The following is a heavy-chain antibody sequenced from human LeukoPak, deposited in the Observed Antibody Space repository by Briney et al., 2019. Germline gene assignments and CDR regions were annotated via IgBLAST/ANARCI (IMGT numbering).Heavy chain of an antibody. CDR2: IPWNNDII. V-gene: IGHV3-9*01. CDR1: GFPFGNYA. CDR3: VRGDWLDF. Sequence: GGSLSLSFVASGFPFGNYAMHWVRQTPGKGLEWVAGIPWNNDIITYADSVRGRFTVSRDNAKNSVYLQMDSLKPEDTALYHCVRGDWLDFWGQGTLVTVSS. J-gene: IGHJ5*01. D-gene: IGHD5-24*01.